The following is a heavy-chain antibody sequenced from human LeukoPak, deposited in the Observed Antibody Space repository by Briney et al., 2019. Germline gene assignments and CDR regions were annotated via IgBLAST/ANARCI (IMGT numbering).Heavy chain of an antibody. V-gene: IGHV3-30*04. D-gene: IGHD6-19*01. CDR1: GVTLDTYA. CDR2: ISNDARNK. Sequence: PGTSLRLSCAASGVTLDTYALHWARQAPGKGLEWVAVISNDARNKKYADSVKGRFTISRDNSKNTLYVQMDSLRAEDTAVYYCATEASGWFAGWYSDLWGRGTLVTVSS. J-gene: IGHJ2*01. CDR3: ATEASGWFAGWYSDL.